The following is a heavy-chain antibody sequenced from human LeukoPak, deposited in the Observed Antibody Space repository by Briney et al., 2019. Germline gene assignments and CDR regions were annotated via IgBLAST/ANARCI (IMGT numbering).Heavy chain of an antibody. CDR2: IDTVASAI. Sequence: GRSLRLSCAASGLTFSTYSMNWVRQTPGERLEWGSYIDTVASAIYYADSVKGRSPISKDHAKNSLYLRLNSLRLEKTAVYYCRRRFDYWGQETLVTVSS. J-gene: IGHJ4*02. V-gene: IGHV3-48*01. CDR3: RRRFDY. CDR1: GLTFSTYS.